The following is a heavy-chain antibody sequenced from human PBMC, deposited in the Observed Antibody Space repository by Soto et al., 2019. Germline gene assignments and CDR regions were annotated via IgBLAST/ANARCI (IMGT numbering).Heavy chain of an antibody. D-gene: IGHD3-3*01. V-gene: IGHV4-59*08. CDR2: FHNSGST. Sequence: SETLSLTCTVSGDSISNYYWTWIRQPPGKGLEWIGYFHNSGSTNYNPSLKSRVAISVDTSKNLFSLKLSSVTAADTAIYYCARSRGGFWSGLDLWGQGTLVTVS. CDR3: ARSRGGFWSGLDL. CDR1: GDSISNYY. J-gene: IGHJ5*02.